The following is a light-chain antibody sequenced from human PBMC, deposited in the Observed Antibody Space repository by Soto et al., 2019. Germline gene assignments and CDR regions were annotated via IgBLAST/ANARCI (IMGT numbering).Light chain of an antibody. J-gene: IGKJ1*01. CDR3: QQYNNWPKT. V-gene: IGKV3-15*01. Sequence: EIGMTQSPAPLSLSPGARATLSCRASQSVSSNLAWYQQKPGQAPRLLIYGASTRATGIPARFSGSGSGTEFTLTISSLQSEDFAVYYCQQYNNWPKTFGQGIKVDIK. CDR1: QSVSSN. CDR2: GAS.